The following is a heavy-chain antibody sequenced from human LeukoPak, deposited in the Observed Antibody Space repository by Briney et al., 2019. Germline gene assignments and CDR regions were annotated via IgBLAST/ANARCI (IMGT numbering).Heavy chain of an antibody. Sequence: SETLSLTCTVSGGSISSGGYYWSWIRQHPGKGLEWIGYIYYSGSTYYNPSLKSRVTISVDTSKNQFSLKLSSVTAADTAVYYCARGTDMVREYGMGVWGKGTTVTVSS. D-gene: IGHD3-10*01. V-gene: IGHV4-31*03. J-gene: IGHJ6*04. CDR3: ARGTDMVREYGMGV. CDR1: GGSISSGGYY. CDR2: IYYSGST.